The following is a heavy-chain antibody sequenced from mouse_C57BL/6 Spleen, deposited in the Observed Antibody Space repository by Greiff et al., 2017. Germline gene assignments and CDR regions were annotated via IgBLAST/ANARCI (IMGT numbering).Heavy chain of an antibody. Sequence: QVQLKQPGAELVMPGASVKLSCKASGYTFTSYWMHWVKQRPGQGLEWIGELDPSDSYTNYNQKFKGKSTLTVDKSSSTAYMQLSSLTSEDSAVYYCARYGYDGEWFAYWGQGTLVTVSA. CDR2: LDPSDSYT. D-gene: IGHD2-2*01. V-gene: IGHV1-69*01. CDR3: ARYGYDGEWFAY. J-gene: IGHJ3*01. CDR1: GYTFTSYW.